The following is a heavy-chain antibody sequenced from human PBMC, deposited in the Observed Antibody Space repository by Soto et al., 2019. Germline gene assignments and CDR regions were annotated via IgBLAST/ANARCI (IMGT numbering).Heavy chain of an antibody. CDR3: ARDRRIAVDWFDP. Sequence: TSETLSLTCTVSGGSISSGHYHWGWIRQPPGKGLEWIASIHYSGSAHYNPSLKSRVTISVDTSASTAYMELSSLRSEDTAVYYCARDRRIAVDWFDPWGQGTLVTVSS. CDR2: IHYSGSA. J-gene: IGHJ5*02. V-gene: IGHV4-39*02. D-gene: IGHD6-19*01. CDR1: GGSISSGHYH.